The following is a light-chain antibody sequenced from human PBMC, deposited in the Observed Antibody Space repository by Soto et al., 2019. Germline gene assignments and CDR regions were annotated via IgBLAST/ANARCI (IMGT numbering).Light chain of an antibody. CDR3: QQYASSPLT. V-gene: IGKV3-20*01. CDR2: GAS. Sequence: IVLTQSPGTLSLSPGERATLSCRASQSVSSNYLAWYQQRPGQAPRLLIYGASNRATGIPDRFSGSGSGTDFTLTISRLEPEDFAVYYCQQYASSPLTFGQGTRLEIK. CDR1: QSVSSNY. J-gene: IGKJ5*01.